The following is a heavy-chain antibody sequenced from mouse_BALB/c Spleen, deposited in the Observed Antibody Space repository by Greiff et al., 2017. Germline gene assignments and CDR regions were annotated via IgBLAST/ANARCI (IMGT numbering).Heavy chain of an antibody. D-gene: IGHD2-10*02. V-gene: IGHV5-9-4*01. CDR2: ISSGGSYT. J-gene: IGHJ4*01. Sequence: EVQGVESGGGLVKPGGSLKLSCAASGFTFSSYAMSWVRQSPEKRLEWVAEISSGGSYTYYPDTVTGRFTISRDNAKNTLYLEMSSLRSEDTAMYYCAREYGNSYAMDYWGQGTSVTVSS. CDR1: GFTFSSYA. CDR3: AREYGNSYAMDY.